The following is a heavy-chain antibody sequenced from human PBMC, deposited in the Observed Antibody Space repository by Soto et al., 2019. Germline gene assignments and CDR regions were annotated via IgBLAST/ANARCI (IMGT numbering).Heavy chain of an antibody. CDR2: IDPSDSYT. CDR1: GYSFTSYW. V-gene: IGHV5-10-1*01. D-gene: IGHD6-19*01. J-gene: IGHJ6*02. CDR3: ASAGSRSRKSSGWYFSYYYGMDV. Sequence: GESLKISCKGSGYSFTSYWISWVRQMPGKGLEWMGRIDPSDSYTNYSPSFQGHVTISADKSISTAYLQWSRLKASDTAMYYCASAGSRSRKSSGWYFSYYYGMDVWGQGTTVTVSS.